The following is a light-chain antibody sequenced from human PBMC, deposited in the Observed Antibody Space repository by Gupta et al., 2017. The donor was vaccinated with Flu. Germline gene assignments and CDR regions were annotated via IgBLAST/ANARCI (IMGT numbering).Light chain of an antibody. V-gene: IGKV2-28*01. CDR3: QQDLQPWT. CDR2: LGS. J-gene: IGKJ1*01. Sequence: DIVMTQSPLSLPVTPGEPASISCRSSQSLLHSNGYNYLDWYLQKPGQPPQLLIYLGSNLACGVPGMFSGGGAGTVFTLKISRVEAEDVGYYYCQQDLQPWTFGQGTKVEIK. CDR1: QSLLHSNGYNY.